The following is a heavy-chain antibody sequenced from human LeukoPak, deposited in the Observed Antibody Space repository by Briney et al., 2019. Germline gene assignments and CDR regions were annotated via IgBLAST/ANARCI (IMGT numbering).Heavy chain of an antibody. J-gene: IGHJ6*03. CDR1: GYTFTGYY. Sequence: ASVKVSCKASGYTFTGYYIHWVRQAPGQGLEWMGWINPNSGGTNSAQEFQGRVTMTRDTSISTAYMELSRLTSDDTAVYSCARGVTARGFYYYMDIWGKGTTVTISS. V-gene: IGHV1-2*02. D-gene: IGHD2-21*02. CDR2: INPNSGGT. CDR3: ARGVTARGFYYYMDI.